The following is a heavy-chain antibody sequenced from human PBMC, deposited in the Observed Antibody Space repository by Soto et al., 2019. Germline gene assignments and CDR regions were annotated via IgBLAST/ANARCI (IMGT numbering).Heavy chain of an antibody. J-gene: IGHJ4*02. CDR1: RDSISRGDYY. D-gene: IGHD6-6*01. CDR3: ARTRTDTSSSFDH. V-gene: IGHV4-31*03. Sequence: QVQLQESGPGLVRPSQTLSLTCTVSRDSISRGDYYWSWIRQHAGKGLEWIGYVTHSGSSFYNPSLQSRVIISVDTSKNQFALTLTPVTAADTAVYYCARTRTDTSSSFDHWGQGTLVTVYS. CDR2: VTHSGSS.